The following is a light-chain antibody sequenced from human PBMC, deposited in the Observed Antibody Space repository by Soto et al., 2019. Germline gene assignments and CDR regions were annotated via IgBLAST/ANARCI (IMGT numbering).Light chain of an antibody. CDR3: QVWDSSRDQCV. J-gene: IGLJ1*01. V-gene: IGLV3-21*02. CDR2: DDR. Sequence: SYELAQPPSVSVAPGQTATITCGGSRIGFKTVHWYQQKPGQAPAVVVHDDRDRPSGIPERFSGANSGDTATLTISRVEAGDEADYFCQVWDSSRDQCVFGTGTKVTVL. CDR1: RIGFKT.